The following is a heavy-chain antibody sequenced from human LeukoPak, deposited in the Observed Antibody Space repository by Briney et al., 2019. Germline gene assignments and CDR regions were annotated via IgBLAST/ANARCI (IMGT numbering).Heavy chain of an antibody. CDR3: ARVYNYYGTSGYYLGNYFDY. CDR1: GYTFTSYG. CDR2: IGTYNGNT. Sequence: ASVKVSCKASGYTFTSYGITWVRQAPGQGLEWMGWIGTYNGNTNNVQKLQGRVTMTTDTSTSTAYMELRSLRSDDTAAYCCARVYNYYGTSGYYLGNYFDYWGRGTLVTVSS. J-gene: IGHJ4*02. V-gene: IGHV1-18*01. D-gene: IGHD3-22*01.